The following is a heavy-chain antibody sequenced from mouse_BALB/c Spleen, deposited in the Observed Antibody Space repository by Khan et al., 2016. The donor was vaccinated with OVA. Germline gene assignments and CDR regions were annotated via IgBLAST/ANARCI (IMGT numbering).Heavy chain of an antibody. Sequence: QVQLQQSGAELARPGASVKLSCKASGYSFTDYYINWVKQRTGQGLEWIGEISPASGDTYYNEKFKGKATMTADKSSSTAYMQLSSLTSEDSAVYFCARRNYFGDTFAYWGQGTLVTVSA. V-gene: IGHV1-77*01. J-gene: IGHJ3*01. CDR3: ARRNYFGDTFAY. CDR1: GYSFTDYY. CDR2: ISPASGDT. D-gene: IGHD1-2*01.